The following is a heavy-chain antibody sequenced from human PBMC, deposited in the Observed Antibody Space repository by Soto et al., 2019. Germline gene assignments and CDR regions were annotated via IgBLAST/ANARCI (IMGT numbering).Heavy chain of an antibody. J-gene: IGHJ5*02. CDR3: ARQLREGWFDP. CDR2: IYYSGST. Sequence: PSETLSLTCTVSGGSISSYYWSWIRQPPGKGLEWIGYIYYSGSTNYNPSLKSRVTISVDTSKNQFSLKLSSVTAADTALYYCARQLREGWFDPWGQGTLVTVSS. V-gene: IGHV4-59*08. CDR1: GGSISSYY.